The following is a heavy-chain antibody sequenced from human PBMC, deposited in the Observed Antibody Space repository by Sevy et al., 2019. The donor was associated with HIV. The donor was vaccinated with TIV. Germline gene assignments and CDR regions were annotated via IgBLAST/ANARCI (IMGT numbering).Heavy chain of an antibody. CDR3: ARYPIVVVPAAEYYFDY. CDR1: GYTFTNYW. D-gene: IGHD2-2*01. V-gene: IGHV5-51*01. Sequence: GESLKISCKGSGYTFTNYWIGWVRQMPGKGLEWMGIIYPGDSDTRYSPSFQGQGTISADKSISTAYLQWSSLKASDTAMYYCARYPIVVVPAAEYYFDYWGQGTLVTVSS. J-gene: IGHJ4*02. CDR2: IYPGDSDT.